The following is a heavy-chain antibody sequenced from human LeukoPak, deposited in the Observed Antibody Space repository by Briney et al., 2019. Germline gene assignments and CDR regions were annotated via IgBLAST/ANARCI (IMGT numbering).Heavy chain of an antibody. D-gene: IGHD3-22*01. J-gene: IGHJ3*02. CDR3: ARLYHYDTNARNAFDI. CDR2: IYYSGSP. V-gene: IGHV4-59*08. CDR1: GGSISSYY. Sequence: PSETLSLTCTVSGGSISSYYWSWIRQPPGKGLEWLGYIYYSGSPNYNPSLKSRLTMSVDTSKNQFSLKLTSVTAADTAVYFCARLYHYDTNARNAFDIWGQGTMVTVSS.